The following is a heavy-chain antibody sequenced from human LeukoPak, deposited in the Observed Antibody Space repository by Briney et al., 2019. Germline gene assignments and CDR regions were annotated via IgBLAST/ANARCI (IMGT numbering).Heavy chain of an antibody. CDR3: ARGGGIAVAGRDRD. CDR1: GFTFSSYS. CDR2: ISSSSSYI. D-gene: IGHD6-19*01. J-gene: IGHJ4*02. V-gene: IGHV3-21*01. Sequence: PGGSLRLSCAASGFTFSSYSMNWVRQAPGKGLEWVSSISSSSSYIYYADSVKGRFTISRDNAKNSLYLQMNSLRAEDTAVYYCARGGGIAVAGRDRDWGQGTLDNVSS.